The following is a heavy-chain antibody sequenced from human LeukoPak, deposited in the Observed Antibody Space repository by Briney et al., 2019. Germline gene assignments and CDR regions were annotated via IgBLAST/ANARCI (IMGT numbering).Heavy chain of an antibody. D-gene: IGHD3-3*01. J-gene: IGHJ4*02. V-gene: IGHV1-2*02. Sequence: ASVKVSCKASGYTFTGYYMHWVRQAPGQGLEWMGWINPNSGGTNYAQKFQGRVTMTRDTSISTAYMELSRLRSDDTAVYYCARVKQPIRWRGPVIRHFDYWGQGTLVTVSS. CDR2: INPNSGGT. CDR1: GYTFTGYY. CDR3: ARVKQPIRWRGPVIRHFDY.